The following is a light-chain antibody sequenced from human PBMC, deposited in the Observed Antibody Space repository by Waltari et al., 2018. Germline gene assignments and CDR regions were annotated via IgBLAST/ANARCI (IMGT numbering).Light chain of an antibody. Sequence: LTQPPSVSGAPGQRVTISCTGSSSNIGAGYDVHWYQQLPGTAPKLLIYGNSNRPSGVPDRFSGSKSGTSASLAITGLQAEDEADYYCQSYDSSLSGYVFGTGTKVTVL. CDR3: QSYDSSLSGYV. J-gene: IGLJ1*01. CDR1: SSNIGAGYD. CDR2: GNS. V-gene: IGLV1-40*01.